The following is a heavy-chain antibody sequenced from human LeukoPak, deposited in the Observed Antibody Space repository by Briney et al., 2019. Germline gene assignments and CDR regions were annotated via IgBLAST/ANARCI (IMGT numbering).Heavy chain of an antibody. CDR1: GNTLSNYG. CDR2: ISDSGGRT. V-gene: IGHV3-23*01. D-gene: IGHD3-22*01. CDR3: AKRGVVIRVILVGFHKEAYYFDS. J-gene: IGHJ4*02. Sequence: PGGSLRLSCAVSGNTLSNYGMSWVRQAQGEGLEWVAGISDSGGRTNYADSVKGRFTISRDNPKNTLYLQMNSLRAEDTAVYFCAKRGVVIRVILVGFHKEAYYFDSWGQGALVTVSS.